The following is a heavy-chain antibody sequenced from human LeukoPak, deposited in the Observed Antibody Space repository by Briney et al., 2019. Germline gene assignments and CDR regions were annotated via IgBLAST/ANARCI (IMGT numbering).Heavy chain of an antibody. V-gene: IGHV4-61*01. J-gene: IGHJ4*02. Sequence: SETLSLTCTVSGASVSRYTYYWSWIRQPPKKGLEWIGYIYYNGSTNYNPSLKSRVTISVDMSKNQFSLKLTSVTAADTAVYYCARTPRGECPRHTYFDYWGQGTLVTVSS. D-gene: IGHD3-10*01. CDR3: ARTPRGECPRHTYFDY. CDR1: GASVSRYTYY. CDR2: IYYNGST.